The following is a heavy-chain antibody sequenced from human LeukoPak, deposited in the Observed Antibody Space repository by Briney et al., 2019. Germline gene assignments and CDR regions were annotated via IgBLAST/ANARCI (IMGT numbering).Heavy chain of an antibody. CDR1: VYTFTSYG. J-gene: IGHJ3*02. CDR3: ARDLYPRSADDAFDI. Sequence: ASVKVSCKASVYTFTSYGISCVRQAPGQGREWMGWISAYNGNTNYAQKLQSRVTMTTDTSTSTAYMELRSLRSDDTAVYYCARDLYPRSADDAFDIWGQGTMVTVSS. CDR2: ISAYNGNT. D-gene: IGHD2-15*01. V-gene: IGHV1-18*01.